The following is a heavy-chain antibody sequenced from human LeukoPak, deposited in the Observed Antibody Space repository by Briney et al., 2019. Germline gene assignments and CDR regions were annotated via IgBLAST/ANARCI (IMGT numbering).Heavy chain of an antibody. CDR1: GGSISSYY. D-gene: IGHD6-19*01. CDR3: ARISGGKQWLYAFDI. V-gene: IGHV4-59*01. J-gene: IGHJ3*02. CDR2: IYYSGST. Sequence: PSETLSLTCTVSGGSISSYYWSWIRQPPGKGLEWIGYIYYSGSTNYNPSLKSRVTISVDTSKNQFSLKLSSVTAADTAVYYCARISGGKQWLYAFDIWGQGTMVTVSS.